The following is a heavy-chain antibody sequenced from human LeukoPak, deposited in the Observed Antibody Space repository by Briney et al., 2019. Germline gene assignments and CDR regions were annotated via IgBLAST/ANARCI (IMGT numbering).Heavy chain of an antibody. CDR1: GYTFTSYY. J-gene: IGHJ6*02. D-gene: IGHD3-22*01. V-gene: IGHV1-46*01. CDR2: INPSGGST. CDR3: AREVHYDSSGYYYGGYYYGMDV. Sequence: ASVKVSCKASGYTFTSYYMHWVRQAPGQGLEWMGIINPSGGSTSYAQKFQGRVTMTRDTSTSTVYMELSSLRSEDTAVYYCAREVHYDSSGYYYGGYYYGMDVWGQGTTVTVSS.